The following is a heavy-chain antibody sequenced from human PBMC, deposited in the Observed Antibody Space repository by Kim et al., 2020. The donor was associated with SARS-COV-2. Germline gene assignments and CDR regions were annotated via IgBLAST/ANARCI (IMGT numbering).Heavy chain of an antibody. CDR1: GFTFSSYS. Sequence: GGSLRLSCAASGFTFSSYSMNWVRQAPGKGLEWVSSISSSSTYIYYADSVKGRFTISRDNAKNSLYLQMNSLRAEDTAVYYCARVYNWNVNDAFDIWGQGTMVTVSS. CDR2: ISSSSTYI. D-gene: IGHD1-1*01. V-gene: IGHV3-21*01. J-gene: IGHJ3*02. CDR3: ARVYNWNVNDAFDI.